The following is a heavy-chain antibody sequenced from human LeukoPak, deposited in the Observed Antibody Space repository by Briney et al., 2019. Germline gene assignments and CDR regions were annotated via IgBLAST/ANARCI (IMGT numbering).Heavy chain of an antibody. CDR2: IKHDGSEK. CDR3: ARRLWGITVITSLFAFDI. Sequence: PGGSLRLSCATSGFTFTSYWMSWVRQAPGKGLEWVANIKHDGSEKYYVDSVKGRFTISRDNAKNSLYLQMNSLRAEDTAVYYCARRLWGITVITSLFAFDIWGQGTMVTVSS. CDR1: GFTFTSYW. D-gene: IGHD4-17*01. J-gene: IGHJ3*02. V-gene: IGHV3-7*03.